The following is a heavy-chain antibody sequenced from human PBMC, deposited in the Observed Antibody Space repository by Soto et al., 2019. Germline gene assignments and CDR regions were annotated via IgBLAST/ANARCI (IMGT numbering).Heavy chain of an antibody. CDR2: TNPNSGGT. V-gene: IGHV1-2*02. Sequence: GPSVKVSCKASGYTFTGYYMHWVRQAHGQGLEWMGWTNPNSGGTNYAQKFQGRVTMTRDTSISTAYMELSRLRSDDTAVYYCARGKGSYLQLGYWGQGTLVTVSS. CDR3: ARGKGSYLQLGY. J-gene: IGHJ4*02. D-gene: IGHD1-26*01. CDR1: GYTFTGYY.